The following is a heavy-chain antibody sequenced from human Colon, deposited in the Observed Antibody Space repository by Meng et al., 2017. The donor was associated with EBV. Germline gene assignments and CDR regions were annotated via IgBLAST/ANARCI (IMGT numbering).Heavy chain of an antibody. CDR3: LRGSGGSV. CDR2: IPHRGSS. CDR1: GASITNHNW. V-gene: IGHV4-4*02. D-gene: IGHD3-10*01. Sequence: QVQLRESGPALVKPSETLSLTCAVSGASITNHNWWAWVRQPPGKGLEWIGEIPHRGSSAYSPSLKSRVSMSIDKSKNQFSLKLTSVTAADTAVYHCLRGSGGSVWGQGTLVTVSS. J-gene: IGHJ1*01.